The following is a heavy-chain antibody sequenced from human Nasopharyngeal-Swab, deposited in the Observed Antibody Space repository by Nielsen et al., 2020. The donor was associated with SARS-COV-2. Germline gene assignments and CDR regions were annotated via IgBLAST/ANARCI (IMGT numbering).Heavy chain of an antibody. J-gene: IGHJ6*02. CDR2: FDPEDGET. CDR3: ATAIAAAGPSPGYYYYGMDV. D-gene: IGHD6-13*01. Sequence: WVRQAPGQGLEWMGGFDPEDGETIYAQKFRGRVTMTEDTSTDTAYMELSSLRSEDTAVYYCATAIAAAGPSPGYYYYGMDVWGQGTTVTVSS. V-gene: IGHV1-24*01.